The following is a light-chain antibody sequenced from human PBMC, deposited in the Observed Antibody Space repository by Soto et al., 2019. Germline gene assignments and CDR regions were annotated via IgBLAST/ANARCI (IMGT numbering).Light chain of an antibody. CDR2: KAS. CDR3: QQYNSYSRT. J-gene: IGKJ1*01. V-gene: IGKV1-5*03. Sequence: DIQMTQSPSTLSASVRDRVTITCRASQSISSWLAWYQQKPGKAPKLLIYKASSLESGVPSRFSGSGSATDFTLTISSLQPDDFATYYCQQYNSYSRTFGQGTKVEIK. CDR1: QSISSW.